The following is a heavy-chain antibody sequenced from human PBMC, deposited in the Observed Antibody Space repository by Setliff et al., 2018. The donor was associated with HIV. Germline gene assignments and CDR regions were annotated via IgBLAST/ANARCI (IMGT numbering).Heavy chain of an antibody. J-gene: IGHJ4*02. D-gene: IGHD5-12*01. V-gene: IGHV4-59*12. CDR1: GGSITGYY. CDR2: IYYSGNT. CDR3: ARVFPDGYNETFSDY. Sequence: PSETLSLTCTVSGGSITGYYWSWIRQPPGKGLEWIGWIYYSGNTRYNPSLKSRVTISVDTSKNQFSLKLSSVTAADTAVYYCARVFPDGYNETFSDYWGQGTLVTVSS.